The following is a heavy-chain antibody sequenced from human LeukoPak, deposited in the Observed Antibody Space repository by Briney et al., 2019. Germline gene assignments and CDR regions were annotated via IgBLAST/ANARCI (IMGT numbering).Heavy chain of an antibody. CDR3: ARGSVRRRITMVRGVSEHDY. CDR2: VYHSGST. Sequence: RTSETLSLTCTVSGYSISTGYYWGWVRQPPGKRLEWIGTVYHSGSTYYNPSLKSRVTISVDTSKNQFSLKLSSVTAADTAVYYCARGSVRRRITMVRGVSEHDYWGQGTLVTVSS. CDR1: GYSISTGYY. V-gene: IGHV4-38-2*02. D-gene: IGHD3-10*01. J-gene: IGHJ4*02.